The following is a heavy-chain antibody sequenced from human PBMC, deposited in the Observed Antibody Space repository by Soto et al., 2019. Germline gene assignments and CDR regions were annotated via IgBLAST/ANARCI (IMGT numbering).Heavy chain of an antibody. J-gene: IGHJ6*03. CDR1: GFTFSDYY. Sequence: GGSLRLSCAASGFTFSDYYMSWIRQAPGKGLEWVSYISSSGSTIYYADSVKGRFTISRDNAKNSLYLQMNSLRAEDTAVYYCARDKYRFSGYDHYYYYYMDVWGKGTTVTVSS. D-gene: IGHD5-12*01. CDR2: ISSSGSTI. V-gene: IGHV3-11*01. CDR3: ARDKYRFSGYDHYYYYYMDV.